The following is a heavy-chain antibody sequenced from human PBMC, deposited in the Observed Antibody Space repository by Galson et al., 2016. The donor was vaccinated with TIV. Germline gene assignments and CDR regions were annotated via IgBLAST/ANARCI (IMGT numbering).Heavy chain of an antibody. J-gene: IGHJ5*02. V-gene: IGHV1-69*13. CDR2: IVPMFGTT. D-gene: IGHD3-22*01. Sequence: SVKVPCKASGVTFSYFAFSWVRQAPGQGLEWMGGIVPMFGTTNYAQKFQGRVTISADESTTTAYLELSSLRSEDTAVYYCARGRGIYDSSGYFLFDHWGQGIQVTVSS. CDR1: GVTFSYFA. CDR3: ARGRGIYDSSGYFLFDH.